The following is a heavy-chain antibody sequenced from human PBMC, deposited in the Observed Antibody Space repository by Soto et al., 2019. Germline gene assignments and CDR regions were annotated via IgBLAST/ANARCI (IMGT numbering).Heavy chain of an antibody. CDR1: GSTFSAYR. D-gene: IGHD3-10*01. V-gene: IGHV3-21*01. Sequence: EVQLLESGGGLVKPGGSLRLSFAVSGSTFSAYRMTWVRQPPGQGLEWVSFISSGSNYVYYADSVKGRFTISRDNAKRSLYLQMNSLRAEATALYYCTRASLLEFGESGIHLDSWGQGTLVTVSS. CDR2: ISSGSNYV. CDR3: TRASLLEFGESGIHLDS. J-gene: IGHJ4*02.